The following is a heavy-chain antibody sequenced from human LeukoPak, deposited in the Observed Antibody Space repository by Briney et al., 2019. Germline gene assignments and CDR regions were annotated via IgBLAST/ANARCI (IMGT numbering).Heavy chain of an antibody. Sequence: GRSLRLSCAASGFTFSSYAMHWVRQAPGKGLEWVAVISYDGSNKYYADSVKGRFTISRDNSKNTLYLQMNSLRAEDTAVYYCARESRYYDFNHWFDPWGQGTLVTVSS. J-gene: IGHJ5*02. CDR2: ISYDGSNK. D-gene: IGHD3-3*01. CDR1: GFTFSSYA. V-gene: IGHV3-30-3*01. CDR3: ARESRYYDFNHWFDP.